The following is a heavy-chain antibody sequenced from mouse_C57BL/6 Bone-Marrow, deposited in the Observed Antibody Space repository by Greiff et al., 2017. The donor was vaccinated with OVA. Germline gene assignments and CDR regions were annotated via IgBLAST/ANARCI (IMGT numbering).Heavy chain of an antibody. V-gene: IGHV1-87*01. Sequence: VQLQQSGPELARPWASVKISCQAFYTFSRRVHFAIRDTNSWMQWVKQRPGQGLEWIGAIYPGNGDTSYNQKFKGKATLPADKSSSTAYMQLSXLTSEDSATREVATGAYWGQGTLVTVSA. CDR1: YTFSRRVH. CDR2: GQGLEWIG. D-gene: IGHD1-1*01. CDR3: SEDSATREVATGAY. J-gene: IGHJ3*01.